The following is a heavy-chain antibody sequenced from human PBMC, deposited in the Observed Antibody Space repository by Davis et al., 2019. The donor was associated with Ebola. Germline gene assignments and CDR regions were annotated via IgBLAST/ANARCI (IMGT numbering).Heavy chain of an antibody. Sequence: GESLKISCAASGFTFSSYAMSWVRQAPGKGLEWVSAISGSGGSTYYADSVKGRFTISRDNSKNTLYLQMNSLRAEDTAVYYCAKPDCSSTSCYWGCYFDYWGQGTLVTVSS. CDR2: ISGSGGST. V-gene: IGHV3-23*01. D-gene: IGHD2-2*01. CDR1: GFTFSSYA. J-gene: IGHJ4*02. CDR3: AKPDCSSTSCYWGCYFDY.